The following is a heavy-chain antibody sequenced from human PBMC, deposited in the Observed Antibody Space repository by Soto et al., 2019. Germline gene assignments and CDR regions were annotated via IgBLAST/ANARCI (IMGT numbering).Heavy chain of an antibody. J-gene: IGHJ6*02. V-gene: IGHV3-74*01. Sequence: PGGSLRLSCAASGFTFSSYWMHWVRQAPGKGLVWVSRIKFDGSTTNYADSVKGRFTISRDDAKNTVYLQMNSLRAEDTAIYYCARGIKNYYGVDVWGQETTVTVSS. CDR1: GFTFSSYW. CDR2: IKFDGSTT. D-gene: IGHD3-10*01. CDR3: ARGIKNYYGVDV.